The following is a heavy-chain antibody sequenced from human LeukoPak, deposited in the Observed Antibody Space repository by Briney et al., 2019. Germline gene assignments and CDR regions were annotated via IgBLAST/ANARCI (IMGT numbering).Heavy chain of an antibody. Sequence: ASVKVSCKASGYTFTSYYTHWVRQAPGQGLEWMGIINPSVGSTNYAQKFQGRVTMTRDTSTSTVYMELSSLRSEDTAVYYCARGDHVRIYAESAFDIWGQGTMVTVSS. CDR1: GYTFTSYY. CDR2: INPSVGST. CDR3: ARGDHVRIYAESAFDI. J-gene: IGHJ3*02. V-gene: IGHV1-46*01. D-gene: IGHD5/OR15-5a*01.